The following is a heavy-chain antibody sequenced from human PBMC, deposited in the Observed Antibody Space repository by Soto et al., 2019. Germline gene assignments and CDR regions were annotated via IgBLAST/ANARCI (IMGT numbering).Heavy chain of an antibody. J-gene: IGHJ4*02. CDR1: GFTFTSSA. CDR2: IVVGSGNT. CDR3: AAFKYCSGGSCRYYFDY. Sequence: SVKVSCKASGFTFTSSAVQWVRQARGQRLEWIGWIVVGSGNTNYAQKFQERVTITRDMSTSTAYMELSSLRSEDTAVYYCAAFKYCSGGSCRYYFDYWGQGTLVTVSS. D-gene: IGHD2-15*01. V-gene: IGHV1-58*01.